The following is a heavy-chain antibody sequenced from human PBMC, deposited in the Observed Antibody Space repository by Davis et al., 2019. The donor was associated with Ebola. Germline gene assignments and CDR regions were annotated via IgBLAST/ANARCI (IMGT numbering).Heavy chain of an antibody. J-gene: IGHJ4*02. CDR2: ISYDGSNK. Sequence: GGSLRLSCAAPGFTFSSYGMHWVRQAPGKGLEWVAVISYDGSNKYYADSVKGRFTISRDNSKNTLYLQMNSLRAEDTAVYYCAKVESGRWGQGTLVTVSS. D-gene: IGHD3-3*01. CDR1: GFTFSSYG. CDR3: AKVESGR. V-gene: IGHV3-30*18.